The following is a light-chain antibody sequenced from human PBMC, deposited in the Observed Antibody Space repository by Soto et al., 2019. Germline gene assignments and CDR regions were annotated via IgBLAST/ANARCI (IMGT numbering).Light chain of an antibody. J-gene: IGKJ4*01. Sequence: IQMTQSPSSLSASVGDRVTITCRASQSISNCLHWYQQKPGRAPELLIYGAYSLQSGAPSRFSGSGSGTDFTLTISSLQPEDSAAYYCQQSHSSPRPFGEGPKVDIK. CDR3: QQSHSSPRP. CDR2: GAY. V-gene: IGKV1-39*01. CDR1: QSISNC.